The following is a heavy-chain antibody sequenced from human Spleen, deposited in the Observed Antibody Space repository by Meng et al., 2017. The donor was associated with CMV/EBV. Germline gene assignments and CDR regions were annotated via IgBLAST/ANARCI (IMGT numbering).Heavy chain of an antibody. CDR2: ITSSSTSI. CDR3: VRGRYDALDI. CDR1: GFTFRSSR. Sequence: GESLKISCAASGFTFRSSRMNWVRQAPGKGLEWVSSITSSSTSIYYADSVKGRFTISRDNAQNSLYLQMDSLRAEDTGIYYCVRGRYDALDIWCQGTMVTVSS. V-gene: IGHV3-21*06. D-gene: IGHD5-24*01. J-gene: IGHJ3*02.